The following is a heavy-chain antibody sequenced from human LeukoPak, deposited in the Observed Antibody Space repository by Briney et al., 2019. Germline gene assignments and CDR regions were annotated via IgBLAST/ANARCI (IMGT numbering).Heavy chain of an antibody. Sequence: KPGGSLRLSCATSGFTFSLYNLTWVRQTPGKGLEWDSSITTSSPDVYYADSVKGRFTISRDNAKNSLYLQMNSLRAEDTAVYYCARDHAFSYYYYYMDVWGKGTTVTVSS. CDR1: GFTFSLYN. D-gene: IGHD3-3*01. J-gene: IGHJ6*03. V-gene: IGHV3-21*06. CDR3: ARDHAFSYYYYYMDV. CDR2: ITTSSPDV.